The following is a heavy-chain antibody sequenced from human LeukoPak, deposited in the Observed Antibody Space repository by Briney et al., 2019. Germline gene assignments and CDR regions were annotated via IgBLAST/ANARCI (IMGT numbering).Heavy chain of an antibody. Sequence: PGGSLRLSCVASGFTFSTYSMNWFRQAPGKGLKWVSTMTPGDTYIYYTDSVKGRFTISRDDAKNSLYLQMSSLRAEDTAVYYCVGVSISRLGADLLYDVWGQGTTVLVSS. CDR2: MTPGDTYI. CDR1: GFTFSTYS. V-gene: IGHV3-21*01. CDR3: VGVSISRLGADLLYDV. J-gene: IGHJ6*02. D-gene: IGHD3-3*01.